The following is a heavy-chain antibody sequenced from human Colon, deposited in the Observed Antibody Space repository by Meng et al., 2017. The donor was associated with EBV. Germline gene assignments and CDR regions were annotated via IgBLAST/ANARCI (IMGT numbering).Heavy chain of an antibody. CDR3: ARYVFDSSSLYSNWFDP. CDR2: IHYSGST. Sequence: VPCSFNHSTTLILTCPVSVGSISSGPYYWGWIRQLPGNGRAWIAYIHYSGSTYYSPSLKSRVTISVDTSKNQLSLKLSSMTAADTAVYYCARYVFDSSSLYSNWFDPWGQGTLVTVSS. CDR1: VGSISSGPYY. D-gene: IGHD3-22*01. J-gene: IGHJ5*02. V-gene: IGHV4-31*03.